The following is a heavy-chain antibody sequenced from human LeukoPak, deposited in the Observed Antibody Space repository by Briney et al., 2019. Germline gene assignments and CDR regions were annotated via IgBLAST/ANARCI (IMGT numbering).Heavy chain of an antibody. CDR2: IYTSGST. J-gene: IGHJ5*02. CDR1: GGSISSYY. Sequence: PSETLSLTCTVSGGSISSYYWSWIRQPAGKGLEWIGRIYTSGSTNYNPSLKSRVTMSVDTSKNQFSLKLSSVTAADTAVYYCARGYHVVPAANENNWFDPWGQGTLVTVSS. CDR3: ARGYHVVPAANENNWFDP. D-gene: IGHD2-2*01. V-gene: IGHV4-4*07.